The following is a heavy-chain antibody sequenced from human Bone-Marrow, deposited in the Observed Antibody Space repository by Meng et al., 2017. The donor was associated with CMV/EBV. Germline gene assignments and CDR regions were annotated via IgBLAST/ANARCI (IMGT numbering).Heavy chain of an antibody. Sequence: FSGYYWSLIRQPPGKGLEWIGKINHSGSTNYNPSLKSRVTISVDTSKNQFSLKLSSVTAADAAVYYCARIPSGYSYGVPRRLYYFDYWGQGTLVTVSS. CDR3: ARIPSGYSYGVPRRLYYFDY. CDR2: INHSGST. CDR1: FSGYY. D-gene: IGHD5-18*01. V-gene: IGHV4-34*01. J-gene: IGHJ4*02.